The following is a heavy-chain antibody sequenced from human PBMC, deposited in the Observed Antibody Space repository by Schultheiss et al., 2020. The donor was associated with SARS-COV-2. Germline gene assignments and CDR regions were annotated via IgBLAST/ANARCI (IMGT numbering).Heavy chain of an antibody. CDR3: AREPSPYSSSSGYFDY. V-gene: IGHV3-11*01. CDR2: ISSSGSTI. Sequence: YYMSWIRQAPGKGLEWVSYISSSGSTIYYADSVKGRFTISRDNAKNSLYLQMNSLRAEDTAVYYCAREPSPYSSSSGYFDYWGQGTLVTVSS. D-gene: IGHD6-6*01. J-gene: IGHJ4*02. CDR1: YY.